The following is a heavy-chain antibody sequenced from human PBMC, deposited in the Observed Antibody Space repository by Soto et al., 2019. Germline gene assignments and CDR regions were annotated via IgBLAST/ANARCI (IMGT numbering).Heavy chain of an antibody. D-gene: IGHD1-26*01. V-gene: IGHV4-30-4*01. Sequence: QVQLQESGPGLVKPSQTLSLTCSVSGGSITSGYYYWNWIRQPPGKGLEWIGNIYYSGNTHYNPSLTSRVTISVATSKNQFSLELRSVTAADTAVYYCARASAYKNSDFDYWGQGTLVTVSS. CDR3: ARASAYKNSDFDY. CDR2: IYYSGNT. CDR1: GGSITSGYYY. J-gene: IGHJ4*02.